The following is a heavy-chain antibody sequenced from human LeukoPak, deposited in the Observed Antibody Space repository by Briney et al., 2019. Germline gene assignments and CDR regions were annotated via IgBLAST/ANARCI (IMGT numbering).Heavy chain of an antibody. J-gene: IGHJ4*02. CDR2: IWYDGSNK. CDR1: GFTFSSYG. D-gene: IGHD3-3*01. V-gene: IGHV3-33*01. Sequence: GGSLRLSCAASGFTFSSYGMHWVRQAPGKGLEWVAVIWYDGSNKYYADSVKGRFTISRDNSKNTLYLQMNSLRAEDTAVYYCARDPAKFWSGHDYWGQGTLVTVSS. CDR3: ARDPAKFWSGHDY.